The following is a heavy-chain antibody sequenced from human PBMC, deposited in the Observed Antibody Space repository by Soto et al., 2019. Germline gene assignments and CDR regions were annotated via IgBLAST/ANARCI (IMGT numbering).Heavy chain of an antibody. J-gene: IGHJ4*02. V-gene: IGHV3-23*01. CDR2: ISGSGGST. CDR1: GFTFSSYA. Sequence: GGSLRLSCAASGFTFSSYAMSWVRQAPGKGLEWGSAISGSGGSTYYADSVKGRFTITIDNSKNTLYLQMNSLRAEDKAVYYCAKEETEGIAAAGDFWGQGTMVTVSS. CDR3: AKEETEGIAAAGDF. D-gene: IGHD6-13*01.